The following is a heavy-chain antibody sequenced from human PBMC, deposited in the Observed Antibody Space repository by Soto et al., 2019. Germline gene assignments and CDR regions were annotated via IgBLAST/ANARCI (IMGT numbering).Heavy chain of an antibody. V-gene: IGHV3-33*06. Sequence: GESLRLSCAASGFTFSSYGMHWVRQAPGKGLEWAAVIWYDGSNKYYADSVKGRFTISRDNSKNTLYLQMNSLRAEDTAVYYCAKPMTPDDAFDIWGQGTMVTVSS. CDR2: IWYDGSNK. CDR3: AKPMTPDDAFDI. CDR1: GFTFSSYG. D-gene: IGHD2-15*01. J-gene: IGHJ3*02.